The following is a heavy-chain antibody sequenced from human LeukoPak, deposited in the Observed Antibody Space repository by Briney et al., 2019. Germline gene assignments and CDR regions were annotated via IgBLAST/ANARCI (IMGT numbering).Heavy chain of an antibody. D-gene: IGHD1-14*01. V-gene: IGHV4-59*01. CDR1: GGSISTYY. CDR3: ARGGTWHTGFDY. J-gene: IGHJ4*02. CDR2: ILYSGST. Sequence: SETLSLTCTVSGGSISTYYWSWIRQPPGKGLEWIGYILYSGSTNYNPSLKNRVTISVDTSKNQFSLKLSSVTAADTAVYYCARGGTWHTGFDYWGQGALVTVSS.